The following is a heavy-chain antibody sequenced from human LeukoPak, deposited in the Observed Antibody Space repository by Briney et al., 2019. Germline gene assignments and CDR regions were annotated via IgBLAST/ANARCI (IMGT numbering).Heavy chain of an antibody. Sequence: GGSLRLSCAASGFTFSTYWMSWVRQAPGKGLEWVANINPDGSEKSYVESVKGRFTISRDKAKNSLYLQMNSLRAEDTALYYCARDGGSSGSYPYWGQGTLVTVSS. D-gene: IGHD1-26*01. J-gene: IGHJ4*02. CDR1: GFTFSTYW. CDR2: INPDGSEK. CDR3: ARDGGSSGSYPY. V-gene: IGHV3-7*01.